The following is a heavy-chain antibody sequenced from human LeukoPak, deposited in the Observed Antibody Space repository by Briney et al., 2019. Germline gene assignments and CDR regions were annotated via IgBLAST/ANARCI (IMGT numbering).Heavy chain of an antibody. D-gene: IGHD3-10*01. V-gene: IGHV3-21*01. Sequence: PGGSLRLSCAASGFTFSSYSMNWVRQAPGKGLEWVSSISSSSSYIYYADSVKGRFTISRDNAKNSLYLQMNSLRAEDTAVYYCARDYYGSGSYSSIDYWGQGTLVTVSS. CDR1: GFTFSSYS. CDR2: ISSSSSYI. J-gene: IGHJ4*02. CDR3: ARDYYGSGSYSSIDY.